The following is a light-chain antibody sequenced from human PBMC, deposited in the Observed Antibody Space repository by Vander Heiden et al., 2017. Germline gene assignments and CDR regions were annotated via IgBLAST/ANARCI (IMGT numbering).Light chain of an antibody. Sequence: QTVVTQEPSFSVSPGGTVTLTCGLSSASVSTSYHPSWYQQTPGQAPRTPIHSTNIRSSGVPDRFSGSILGNKAALTITGAQADDESDYYCLLYMSGGISVFGTGTKVTVL. CDR3: LLYMSGGISV. CDR1: SASVSTSYH. CDR2: STN. J-gene: IGLJ1*01. V-gene: IGLV8-61*01.